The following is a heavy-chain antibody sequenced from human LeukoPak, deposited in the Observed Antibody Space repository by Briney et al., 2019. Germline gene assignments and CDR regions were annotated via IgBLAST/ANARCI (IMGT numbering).Heavy chain of an antibody. CDR3: ATQPGKAAFFDY. V-gene: IGHV4-59*01. CDR2: IYYSGST. D-gene: IGHD2-15*01. Sequence: SETLSLTCTVSGGSISSYYWSWIRQPPGKGPEWIGYIYYSGSTNYNPSLKSRVTISVDTSKNQFSLKLSSVTAADTAVYYCATQPGKAAFFDYWGQGTLVTVSS. J-gene: IGHJ4*02. CDR1: GGSISSYY.